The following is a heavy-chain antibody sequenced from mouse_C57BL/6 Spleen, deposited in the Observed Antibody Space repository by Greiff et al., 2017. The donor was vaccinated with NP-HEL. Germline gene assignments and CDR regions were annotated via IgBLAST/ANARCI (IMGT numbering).Heavy chain of an antibody. J-gene: IGHJ4*01. CDR3: AKPGNYDVYCAMDY. CDR1: GFSLTSYG. CDR2: IWGDGST. V-gene: IGHV2-3*01. D-gene: IGHD2-4*01. Sequence: QVTLKESGPGLVAPSQSLSITCTVSGFSLTSYGVSWVRQPPGKGLEWLGVIWGDGSTNYHSALISRLSISKDNAKSQVILKLNSLQTDDTATYDCAKPGNYDVYCAMDYWGQGTSVTVSS.